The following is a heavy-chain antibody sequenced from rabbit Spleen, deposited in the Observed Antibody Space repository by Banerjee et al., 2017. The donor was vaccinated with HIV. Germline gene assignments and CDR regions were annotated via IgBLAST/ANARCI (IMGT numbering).Heavy chain of an antibody. CDR1: GFYFSYNDY. CDR3: ARDSGTSFSTYGMDL. D-gene: IGHD8-1*01. CDR2: IGTAITYTT. Sequence: QSLEESGGDLVKPGAALTLTCTASGFYFSYNDYMCWVRQSPGKGPEWIACIGTAITYTTYYATWAKGRFTISKTSSTTVTLQMTSLTAADTATYFCARDSGTSFSTYGMDLWGPGTLVTVS. V-gene: IGHV1S40*01. J-gene: IGHJ6*01.